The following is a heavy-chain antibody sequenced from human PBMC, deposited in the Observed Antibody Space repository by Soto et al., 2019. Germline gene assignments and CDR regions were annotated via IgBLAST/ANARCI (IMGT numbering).Heavy chain of an antibody. J-gene: IGHJ5*02. CDR1: GYSLTSYW. Sequence: GESPKIHCKGSGYSLTSYWMGWVRQTTGKGLEWMGIIYPGDSDTRYSPPFQGQVTISADKSISTAYLQWSSLKASDTAMYYCARHFGNLYDILSGFYNWFDPGGQGTLVTVPQ. D-gene: IGHD3-9*01. V-gene: IGHV5-51*01. CDR3: ARHFGNLYDILSGFYNWFDP. CDR2: IYPGDSDT.